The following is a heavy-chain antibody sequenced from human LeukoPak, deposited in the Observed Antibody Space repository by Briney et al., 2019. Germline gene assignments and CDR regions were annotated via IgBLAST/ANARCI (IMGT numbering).Heavy chain of an antibody. J-gene: IGHJ4*02. D-gene: IGHD1-1*01. CDR2: ISGSGGST. Sequence: GGSLRLSCAASGFTFSSYAMSWVRQAPGKGLEWVSAISGSGGSTYYADSVKGRLTISRDNSKNTLYLQMNSLRAEDTAVYYRAKVRYKRLIGSFDYWGQGTLVTVSS. CDR1: GFTFSSYA. CDR3: AKVRYKRLIGSFDY. V-gene: IGHV3-23*01.